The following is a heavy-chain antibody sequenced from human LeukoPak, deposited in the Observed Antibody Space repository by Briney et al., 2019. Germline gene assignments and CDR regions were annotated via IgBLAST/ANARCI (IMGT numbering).Heavy chain of an antibody. CDR2: INPNSGGT. J-gene: IGHJ3*02. Sequence: GASVKVSCKASGYTFTGYYMHWVRQAPGQGLEWMGWINPNSGGTNYAQKLQGRVTMTTDTPTSTAYMELRSLRSDDTAVYYCARIRFGELLAFDIWGQGTMVTVSS. V-gene: IGHV1-2*02. CDR3: ARIRFGELLAFDI. CDR1: GYTFTGYY. D-gene: IGHD3-10*01.